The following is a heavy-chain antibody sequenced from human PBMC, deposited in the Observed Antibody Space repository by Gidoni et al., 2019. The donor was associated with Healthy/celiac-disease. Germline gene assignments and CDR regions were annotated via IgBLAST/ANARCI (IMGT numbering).Heavy chain of an antibody. V-gene: IGHV3-30*04. CDR1: GFTFSSYA. CDR3: ARDRVVRGATWFDP. CDR2: ISYDGSNK. Sequence: QVQLVESGGGVVQPGRSLRLSCAASGFTFSSYAMHWVRQAPGKGLEWVAVISYDGSNKYYADSVKGRFTISRDNSKNTLYLQMNSLRAEDTAVYYCARDRVVRGATWFDPWGQGTLVTVSS. D-gene: IGHD3-10*01. J-gene: IGHJ5*02.